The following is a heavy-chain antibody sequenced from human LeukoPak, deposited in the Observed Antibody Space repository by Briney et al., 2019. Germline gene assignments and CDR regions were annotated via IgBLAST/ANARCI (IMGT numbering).Heavy chain of an antibody. J-gene: IGHJ4*02. CDR1: GYSISSGYY. CDR3: ARVATTTNPPQRPFDY. Sequence: PSETLSLTCAVSGYSISSGYYWGWIRQPPGKGLEWNGSIYYSGSTYYNPSLKSRVTISVDTSKNQFSLKLSSVTAADTAVYYCARVATTTNPPQRPFDYWGQGTLVTVSS. CDR2: IYYSGST. V-gene: IGHV4-38-2*01. D-gene: IGHD5-12*01.